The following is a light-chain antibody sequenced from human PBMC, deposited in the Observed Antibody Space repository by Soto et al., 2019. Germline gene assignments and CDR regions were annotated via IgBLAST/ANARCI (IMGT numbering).Light chain of an antibody. CDR2: WAS. Sequence: DIVMTQSPDSLAVSLGERATISCKSSQSVFYSSNNKDYLAWYQQRPGQSTKLLSYWASTRESGVPDAVSGSGSRTDFTLTIKSMQPEEGAVDYSQQYYNIPLTFGGGTKVEI. CDR3: QQYYNIPLT. V-gene: IGKV4-1*01. CDR1: QSVFYSSNNKDY. J-gene: IGKJ4*01.